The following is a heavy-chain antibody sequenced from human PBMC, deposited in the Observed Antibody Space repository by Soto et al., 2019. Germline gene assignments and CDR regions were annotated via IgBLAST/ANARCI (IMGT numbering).Heavy chain of an antibody. D-gene: IGHD2-2*01. V-gene: IGHV3-74*03. CDR1: GFTFSRYW. J-gene: IGHJ3*02. CDR2: INDDGTIT. Sequence: EVQLVESGGGLVQPGGSLRLSCAASGFTFSRYWMHWVRQAPGEGLVWVSHINDDGTITTYVDSVQGRFTISRDNAENTVYLEMNSLRNEDTAAYYCLPSGLRYVNDAFDIWGQGTMVTVSS. CDR3: LPSGLRYVNDAFDI.